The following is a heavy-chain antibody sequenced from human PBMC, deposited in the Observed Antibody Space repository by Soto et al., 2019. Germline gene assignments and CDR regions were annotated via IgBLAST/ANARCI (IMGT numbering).Heavy chain of an antibody. CDR1: GYTFTSYD. CDR2: MNPNSGNT. CDR3: AREARLNMVVYGMDV. V-gene: IGHV1-8*01. D-gene: IGHD2-15*01. J-gene: IGHJ6*02. Sequence: QVQLVQSGAEVKKPGASVKVSCKASGYTFTSYDINWVRQATGQGLEWMGWMNPNSGNTGYAQKSQGRVTMTRNTSISTASLELSSLRSENTAMYYCAREARLNMVVYGMDVWGQGTTVTVS.